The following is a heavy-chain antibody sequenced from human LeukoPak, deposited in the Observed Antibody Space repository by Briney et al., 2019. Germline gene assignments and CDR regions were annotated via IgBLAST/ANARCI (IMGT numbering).Heavy chain of an antibody. CDR1: GFTFSGYW. CDR3: ARERLSYCGGDCP. J-gene: IGHJ5*02. V-gene: IGHV3-74*01. CDR2: ISGDGSDT. D-gene: IGHD2-21*02. Sequence: GGSLRLSCAASGFTFSGYWMHWVRHGPGSGPVWVSCISGDGSDTLYADSVKGRFSISRDNARSTVYLQVSNLGAEDTAVYYCARERLSYCGGDCPWGQGTQVTVSS.